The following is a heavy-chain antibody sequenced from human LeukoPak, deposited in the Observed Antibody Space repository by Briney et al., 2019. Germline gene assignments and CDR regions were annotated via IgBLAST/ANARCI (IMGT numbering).Heavy chain of an antibody. V-gene: IGHV1-18*01. CDR1: GYTFSNYG. CDR2: ISAYNGNM. Sequence: GASVKLSCKASGYTFSNYGIAWVRQAPGQGLEWMGWISAYNGNMNYAQKLQGRVTLTTDTYTSTAHMELRSLRSDDTAVYYRPGDVYFDYWGQGTLVTVSS. CDR3: PGDVYFDY. J-gene: IGHJ4*02.